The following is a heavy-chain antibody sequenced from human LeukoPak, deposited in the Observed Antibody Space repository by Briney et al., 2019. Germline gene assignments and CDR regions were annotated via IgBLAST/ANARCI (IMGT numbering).Heavy chain of an antibody. V-gene: IGHV4-4*08. CDR1: GGSISSYY. Sequence: SETLSLTCTVSGGSISSYYWSWIRQPPGKGLEWIGRIYTSGSTNYNPSLKSRVTISVDTSKNQFSLKLSSVTAADTAVYYCARGAYGGTKGDAFDIWGQGTMVTVSS. D-gene: IGHD4-23*01. J-gene: IGHJ3*02. CDR2: IYTSGST. CDR3: ARGAYGGTKGDAFDI.